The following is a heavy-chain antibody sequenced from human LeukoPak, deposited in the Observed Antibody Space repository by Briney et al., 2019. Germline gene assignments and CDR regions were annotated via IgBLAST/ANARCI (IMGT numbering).Heavy chain of an antibody. V-gene: IGHV1-46*01. CDR3: ARADYSGNSDYYYYGLDV. CDR2: INPGGGST. Sequence: ASVKVSCKVSGYTLTELSMHWVRQAPGQGLEWMGIINPGGGSTSYTQMFQGRVTMTRDTSTSTVYMELSGLRSEDTAVYYCARADYSGNSDYYYYGLDVWGQGTTVTVSS. CDR1: GYTLTELS. D-gene: IGHD4-23*01. J-gene: IGHJ6*02.